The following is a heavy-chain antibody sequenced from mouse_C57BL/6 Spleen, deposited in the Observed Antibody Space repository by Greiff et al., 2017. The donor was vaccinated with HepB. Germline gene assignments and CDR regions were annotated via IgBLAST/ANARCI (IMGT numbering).Heavy chain of an antibody. J-gene: IGHJ2*01. CDR3: ARLLITTVVAERYFDY. CDR2: IYPRSGNT. V-gene: IGHV1-81*01. CDR1: GYTFTSYG. D-gene: IGHD1-1*01. Sequence: VQGVESGAELARPGASVKLSCKASGYTFTSYGISWVKQRTGQGLEWIGEIYPRSGNTYYNEKFKGKATLTADKSSSTAYMELRSLTSEDSAVYYCARLLITTVVAERYFDYWGQGTTLTVSS.